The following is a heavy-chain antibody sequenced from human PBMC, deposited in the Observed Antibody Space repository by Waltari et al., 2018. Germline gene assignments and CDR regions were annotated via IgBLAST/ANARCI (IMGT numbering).Heavy chain of an antibody. Sequence: QVQLRESGPGLVRSSETLSLTRTVSGPSVNNDFYWAWIRQSPGGGLEWLASIYHTGSSHYNSSLKSRVSISTDMSTKQFFLTLTHLTAADTAVYYCAEEGNTTAGLFDSWGQGTLVTVSS. CDR1: GPSVNNDFY. CDR3: AEEGNTTAGLFDS. J-gene: IGHJ4*02. CDR2: IYHTGSS. V-gene: IGHV4-38-2*02. D-gene: IGHD6-25*01.